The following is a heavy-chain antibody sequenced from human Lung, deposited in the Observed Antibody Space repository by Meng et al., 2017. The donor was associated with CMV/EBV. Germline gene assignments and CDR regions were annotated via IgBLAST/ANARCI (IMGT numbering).Heavy chain of an antibody. CDR2: IIPIFGTA. V-gene: IGHV1-69*05. D-gene: IGHD2-2*02. J-gene: IGHJ6*02. CDR3: AGGYCSSTSCYNVYGMDV. Sequence: SXXVSXKASGGTFSSYAISWVRQAPGQGLEWMGGIIPIFGTANYAQKFQGRVTITTDESTSTAYMELSSLRSEDTAVYYCAGGYCSSTSCYNVYGMDVWXQRTTVTVSS. CDR1: GGTFSSYA.